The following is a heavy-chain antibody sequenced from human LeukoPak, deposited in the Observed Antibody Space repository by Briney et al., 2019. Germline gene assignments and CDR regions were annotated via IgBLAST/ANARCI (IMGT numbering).Heavy chain of an antibody. CDR3: ARDRGTWNDDGFDY. CDR2: IYSSGTT. D-gene: IGHD1-1*01. CDR1: GGSMSGYF. V-gene: IGHV4-4*07. Sequence: TSETLSLTCTVSGGSMSGYFWAWIRRPAGKGLEWIGRIYSSGTTNYNLSLKSRVTMSVDTSKNQFSLKLSSVTAADTAVYYCARDRGTWNDDGFDYWGQGTLVTVSS. J-gene: IGHJ4*02.